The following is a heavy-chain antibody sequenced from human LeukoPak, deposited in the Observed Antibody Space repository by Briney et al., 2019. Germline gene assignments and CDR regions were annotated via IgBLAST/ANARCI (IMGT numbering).Heavy chain of an antibody. CDR2: IKQDGSEK. V-gene: IGHV3-7*01. J-gene: IGHJ4*02. Sequence: PGGSLRLSCAASGFTFSSYWMSWVRQAPGKGLEWVANIKQDGSEKHYVDSVKGRFTISRDNAKNSLYLQMNSLRAEDTAVYYCARVDQHCSSTSCYPYFDYWGQGTLVTVSS. CDR3: ARVDQHCSSTSCYPYFDY. D-gene: IGHD2-2*01. CDR1: GFTFSSYW.